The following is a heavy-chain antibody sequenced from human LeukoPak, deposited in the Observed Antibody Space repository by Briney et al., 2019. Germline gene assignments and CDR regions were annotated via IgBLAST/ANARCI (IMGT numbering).Heavy chain of an antibody. CDR3: AELGITMIGGV. CDR2: ISSSGSTI. CDR1: GFSFSSYE. D-gene: IGHD3-10*02. Sequence: GGSLRLSCAASGFSFSSYEMNWVRQAPGEGLERVSYISSSGSTIYYADSVKGRFTISRDNAKNSLYLQMNSLRAEDTAVYYCAELGITMIGGVWGKGTTVTISS. V-gene: IGHV3-48*03. J-gene: IGHJ6*04.